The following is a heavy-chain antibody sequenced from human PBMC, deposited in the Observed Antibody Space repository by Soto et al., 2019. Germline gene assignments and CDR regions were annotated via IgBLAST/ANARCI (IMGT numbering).Heavy chain of an antibody. D-gene: IGHD3-22*01. Sequence: QVQLVESGGGVVQPGRSLRLSCAASGFTFSSYGMHWVRQAPGKGLEWVAVIWYDGSNKYYADSVKGRFTISRDNSKNTLYLQMNSLRAEDTAVYYCARRRKYYYDSSGPVYYYYYGMDVW. CDR1: GFTFSSYG. J-gene: IGHJ6*01. V-gene: IGHV3-33*01. CDR3: ARRRKYYYDSSGPVYYYYYGMDV. CDR2: IWYDGSNK.